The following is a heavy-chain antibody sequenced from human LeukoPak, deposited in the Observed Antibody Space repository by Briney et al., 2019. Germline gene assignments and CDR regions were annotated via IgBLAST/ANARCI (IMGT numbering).Heavy chain of an antibody. CDR3: ARDAVYSSSWQYY. J-gene: IGHJ4*02. CDR2: IWYDGSNK. Sequence: PGGSLRLSSAASGSTFSSYGMHWVRQAPGKGLEWVAVIWYDGSNKYYADSVKGRFTISRDNSKNTLYLQMNSLRAEDTAVYYCARDAVYSSSWQYYWGQGTLVTVSS. V-gene: IGHV3-33*01. D-gene: IGHD6-13*01. CDR1: GSTFSSYG.